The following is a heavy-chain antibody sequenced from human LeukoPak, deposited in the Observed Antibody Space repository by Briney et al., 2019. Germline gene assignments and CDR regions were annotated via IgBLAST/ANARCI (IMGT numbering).Heavy chain of an antibody. D-gene: IGHD6-19*01. CDR2: IYYSGST. CDR1: GGSISSSSYY. CDR3: ASLQYSSGWPFDY. V-gene: IGHV4-39*01. Sequence: PSETLSLTCTVSGGSISSSSYYWGWIRRPPGKGLEWIGSIYYSGSTYYNPSLKSRVTISVDTSKNQFSLKLSSVTAADTAVYYCASLQYSSGWPFDYWGQGTLVTVSS. J-gene: IGHJ4*02.